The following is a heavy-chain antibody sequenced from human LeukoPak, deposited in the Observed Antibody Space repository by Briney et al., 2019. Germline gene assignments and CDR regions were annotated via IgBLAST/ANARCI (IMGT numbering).Heavy chain of an antibody. V-gene: IGHV3-33*01. CDR2: IWYDGSNK. Sequence: GGSLRLSCAASGFTFSSYGMHWVRQAPGKGLEWVAVIWYDGSNKYYADSVKGRFTISRDNSKNTLYLQVNSLRAEDTAVYFCAREWAGPSFDYWGQGTLVTVSS. J-gene: IGHJ4*02. D-gene: IGHD6-19*01. CDR3: AREWAGPSFDY. CDR1: GFTFSSYG.